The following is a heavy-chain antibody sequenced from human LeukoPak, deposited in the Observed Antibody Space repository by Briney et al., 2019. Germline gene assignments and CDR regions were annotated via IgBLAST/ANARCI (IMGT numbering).Heavy chain of an antibody. J-gene: IGHJ2*01. CDR1: GGSTSIDY. D-gene: IGHD3-16*01. V-gene: IGHV4-59*08. CDR2: VYNSEDT. CDR3: ARLKLGAYFDL. Sequence: SETLSLTCTVSGGSTSIDYWSWIRQSPGKGLEGVGYVYNSEDTGKNPSLKSRVTILLDTSKNQCSLKLTSVSAADTAVYYCARLKLGAYFDLWGRGTLVTVSS.